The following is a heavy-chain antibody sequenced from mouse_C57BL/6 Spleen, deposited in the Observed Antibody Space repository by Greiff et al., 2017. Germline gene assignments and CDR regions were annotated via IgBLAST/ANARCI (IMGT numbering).Heavy chain of an antibody. V-gene: IGHV1-80*01. CDR2: IYPGDGDT. CDR1: GYAFSSYW. CDR3: ARREGYYGSNGYFDV. J-gene: IGHJ1*03. Sequence: VKLQQSGAELVKPGASVKISCKASGYAFSSYWMNWVKQRPGKGLEWLGQIYPGDGDTNYNGKFKGKATLTADKSASTAYMQLSSLASADSAVYFCARREGYYGSNGYFDVWGTGTTVTVSS. D-gene: IGHD1-1*01.